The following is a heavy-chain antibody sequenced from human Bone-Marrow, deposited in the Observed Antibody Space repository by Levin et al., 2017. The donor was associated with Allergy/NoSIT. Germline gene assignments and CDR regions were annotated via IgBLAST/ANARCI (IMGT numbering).Heavy chain of an antibody. CDR3: AKDPDYGDYSNYWYFDL. CDR2: ISGSADST. D-gene: IGHD4-17*01. Sequence: ASVKVSCAASGFTFRNYVVSWVRQVPGKGLEWVSAISGSADSTYYADSVKGRFTISRDNSKNTLYLQMNSLRAEDTAVYYCAKDPDYGDYSNYWYFDLWGRGPLVTVSS. J-gene: IGHJ2*01. CDR1: GFTFRNYV. V-gene: IGHV3-23*01.